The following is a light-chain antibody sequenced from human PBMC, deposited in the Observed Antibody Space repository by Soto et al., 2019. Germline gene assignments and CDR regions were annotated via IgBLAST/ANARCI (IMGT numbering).Light chain of an antibody. V-gene: IGLV2-23*03. CDR1: SSDVGSYNL. J-gene: IGLJ1*01. CDR2: EGN. CDR3: CSYAGSTTFSV. Sequence: QSALTQPASVSGSPGQSITISCTGTSSDVGSYNLVSWYQQHPGKAPKLMIYEGNKRPSGVSNRFSGSKSGNTASLTISGLQADDEADYYCCSYAGSTTFSVFGTGTKLTVL.